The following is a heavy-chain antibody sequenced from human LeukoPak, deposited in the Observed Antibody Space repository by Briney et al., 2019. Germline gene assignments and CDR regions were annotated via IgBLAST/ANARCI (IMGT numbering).Heavy chain of an antibody. CDR3: VTIRSYYFDY. J-gene: IGHJ4*02. CDR2: IRYDGSNK. CDR1: GFTFSSYG. D-gene: IGHD3-16*02. Sequence: PGGSLRLSCAASGFTFSSYGMHWVRQAPGKGLEWVAFIRYDGSNKYYADSVKGRFTISRDNSKNTLYLQMNSLRAVDTAVYYCVTIRSYYFDYWGQGTLVTVSS. V-gene: IGHV3-30*02.